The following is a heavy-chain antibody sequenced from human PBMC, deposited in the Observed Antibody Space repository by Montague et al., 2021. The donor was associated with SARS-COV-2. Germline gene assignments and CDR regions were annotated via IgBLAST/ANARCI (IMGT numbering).Heavy chain of an antibody. V-gene: IGHV4-59*08. CDR3: AATDYFASGKYDF. D-gene: IGHD3-10*01. Sequence: SETLSLTCSRPALTMSCYLCTYLKRTRGNSRHCSRSNYYSCITKYNPALKSRVAISLETSKNQFSLKLNSVTAADTAAYCCAATDYFASGKYDFWGQGTWVTVSS. CDR2: NYYSCIT. CDR1: ALTMSCYL. J-gene: IGHJ4*02.